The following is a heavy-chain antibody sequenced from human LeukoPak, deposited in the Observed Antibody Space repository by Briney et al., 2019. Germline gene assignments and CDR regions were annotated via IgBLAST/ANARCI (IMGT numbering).Heavy chain of an antibody. D-gene: IGHD2-15*01. J-gene: IGHJ4*02. Sequence: SETLSLTCTVSGDSISGHYWSCIRQPPGTGLEWIGYIYYSGSTDYNPSLKSRVTISVDTSKNQFSLKLSSVTAADTAVYYCARGDCSGGSCYLFDYWGQGALVTVSS. V-gene: IGHV4-59*08. CDR1: GDSISGHY. CDR2: IYYSGST. CDR3: ARGDCSGGSCYLFDY.